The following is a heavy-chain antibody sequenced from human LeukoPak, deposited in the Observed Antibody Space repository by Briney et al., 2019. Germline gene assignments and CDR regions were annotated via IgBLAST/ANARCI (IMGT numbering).Heavy chain of an antibody. D-gene: IGHD2-21*01. V-gene: IGHV4-59*01. J-gene: IGHJ4*02. Sequence: SETLSLTCTVSGGSISTYYWSWIRQPPGKGLEWIGYIYYSGSTNYNPSLKSRVTISVDTSKNQFSLKLSSVTAADTAVYYCARGVVIAPQTFDYWGQGTLVTVSS. CDR3: ARGVVIAPQTFDY. CDR2: IYYSGST. CDR1: GGSISTYY.